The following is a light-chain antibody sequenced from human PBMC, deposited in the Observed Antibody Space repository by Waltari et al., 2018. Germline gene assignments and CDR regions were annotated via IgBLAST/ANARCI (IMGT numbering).Light chain of an antibody. Sequence: DIAMTQSQATLSLSPGERATLSCRASQSVNRNLAWYQQKPGQPPRLLIYGVSSRATGIPDRFTGSGSGMEFTLTISSLEPEDVGIYHCQQSIQWPYTFGQGTKVEIK. J-gene: IGKJ2*01. CDR2: GVS. CDR1: QSVNRN. V-gene: IGKV3D-15*01. CDR3: QQSIQWPYT.